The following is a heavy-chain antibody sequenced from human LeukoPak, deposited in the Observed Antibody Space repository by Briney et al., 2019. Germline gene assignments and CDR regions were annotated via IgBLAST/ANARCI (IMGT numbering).Heavy chain of an antibody. D-gene: IGHD5-24*01. CDR2: IIPIFGTA. CDR1: GYTFTSYA. J-gene: IGHJ4*02. Sequence: SVKVSCKASGYTFTSYAISWVRQATGQGLEWMGGIIPIFGTANYAQTFQGRVTITADKSTSTAYMELSSLRSEDTAVYYCARVSDGYNYSPFDYWGQGTLVTVSS. V-gene: IGHV1-69*06. CDR3: ARVSDGYNYSPFDY.